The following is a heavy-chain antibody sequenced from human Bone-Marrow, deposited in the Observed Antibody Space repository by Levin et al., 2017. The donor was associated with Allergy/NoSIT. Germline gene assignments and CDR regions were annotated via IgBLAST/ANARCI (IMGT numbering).Heavy chain of an antibody. V-gene: IGHV3-21*01. J-gene: IGHJ6*03. Sequence: PGGSLRLSCEASGFSFRTYSMNWIRQAPGKGLEWVSSISSSGSYIDYADSVRGRFTISRDNAKNSLNLEMMSLRAEDTAVYYCARDLSHEGSYRKHYDYNYIDLWGRGTTVTVSS. CDR1: GFSFRTYS. CDR2: ISSSGSYI. CDR3: ARDLSHEGSYRKHYDYNYIDL. D-gene: IGHD1-14*01.